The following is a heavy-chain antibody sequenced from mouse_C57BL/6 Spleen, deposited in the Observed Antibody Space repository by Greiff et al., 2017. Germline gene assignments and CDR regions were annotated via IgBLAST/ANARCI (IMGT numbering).Heavy chain of an antibody. Sequence: EVQLVESGGGLVKPGGSLKLSFAASGFTFSDYGMHWVRQAPEKGLEWVAYISGGSSTIYYADTVKGRFTISRDNAKNTLFLQMTSLRSEDTAMYYCARDYGSSPFAYWGQGTLVTVSA. CDR2: ISGGSSTI. CDR1: GFTFSDYG. J-gene: IGHJ3*01. D-gene: IGHD1-1*01. CDR3: ARDYGSSPFAY. V-gene: IGHV5-17*01.